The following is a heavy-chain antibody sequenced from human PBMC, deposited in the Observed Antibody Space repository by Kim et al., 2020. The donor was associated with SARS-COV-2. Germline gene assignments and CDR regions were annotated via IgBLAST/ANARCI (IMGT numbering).Heavy chain of an antibody. CDR1: GFTFSDHF. CDR2: TKNKVYSYIT. J-gene: IGHJ4*02. CDR3: ASIRGIDGY. D-gene: IGHD3-10*01. Sequence: GGSLRLSCAASGFTFSDHFVDWVRQAPGKGLEWLGRTKNKVYSYITEYAASVKGTFSISRDDSKNSVYLQMNSLKTEDTAVYYCASIRGIDGYWGQGALVTVSS. V-gene: IGHV3-72*01.